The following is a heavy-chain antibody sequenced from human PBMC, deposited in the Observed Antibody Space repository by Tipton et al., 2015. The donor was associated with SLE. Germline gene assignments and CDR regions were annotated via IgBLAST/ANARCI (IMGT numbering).Heavy chain of an antibody. CDR1: GGSITSSSYF. CDR2: INTGGGT. J-gene: IGHJ6*03. CDR3: VRGPWAYYYYMDV. D-gene: IGHD7-27*01. Sequence: TLSLTCTVSGGSITSSSYFWGWIRQSPGKGLEWIGNINTGGGTYRNPSLMSRVTISVDTSKTQFSLIVTSVTAADTAMYYCVRGPWAYYYYMDVWGKGTKVTVSS. V-gene: IGHV4-39*07.